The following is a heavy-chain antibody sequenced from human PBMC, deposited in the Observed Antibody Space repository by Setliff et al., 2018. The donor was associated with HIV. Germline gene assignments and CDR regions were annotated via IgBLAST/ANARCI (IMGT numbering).Heavy chain of an antibody. Sequence: SETLSLTCSVSGGSITSSGYHWGWIRQPPGKGLEWIGNIYYSGDTFYNASLRSRLTLSVDTSKNQFSLKLNSVTASDTAMYYCTRHRGPPWDAFDIWGQGTRGTVS. V-gene: IGHV4-39*01. CDR2: IYYSGDT. J-gene: IGHJ3*02. CDR3: TRHRGPPWDAFDI. CDR1: GGSITSSGYH.